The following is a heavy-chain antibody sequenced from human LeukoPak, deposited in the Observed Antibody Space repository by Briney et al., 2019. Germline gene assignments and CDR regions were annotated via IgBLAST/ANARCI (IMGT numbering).Heavy chain of an antibody. CDR2: IYGSGST. CDR1: GGSISSSY. D-gene: IGHD1-26*01. V-gene: IGHV4-59*08. Sequence: SETLSLSCTVSGGSISSSYWRWIRHPPGKGLEWIGYIYGSGSTNYNPSLRSRVTISVDTSKNLFSLKLSSVTAADTAVYYCARLQYTGSYYPDFWGQGILVTVSS. J-gene: IGHJ4*02. CDR3: ARLQYTGSYYPDF.